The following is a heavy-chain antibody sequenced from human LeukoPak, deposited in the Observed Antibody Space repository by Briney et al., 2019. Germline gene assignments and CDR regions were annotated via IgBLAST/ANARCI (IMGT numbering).Heavy chain of an antibody. CDR2: INHSGST. D-gene: IGHD3-10*01. J-gene: IGHJ6*04. Sequence: PSEALSLTCAVYGGSFSGYYWSWIRQPPGKGLEWIGEINHSGSTNYNPSLKSRVTISVDTSKNQFSLKLSSVTAADTAVYYCARDTSMVRGVIIKPPGGMDVWGKGTTVIVSS. CDR3: ARDTSMVRGVIIKPPGGMDV. CDR1: GGSFSGYY. V-gene: IGHV4-34*01.